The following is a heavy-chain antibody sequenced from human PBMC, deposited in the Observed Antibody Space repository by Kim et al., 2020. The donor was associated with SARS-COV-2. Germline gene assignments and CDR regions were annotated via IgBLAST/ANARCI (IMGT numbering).Heavy chain of an antibody. Sequence: SETLSLTCTVSGGSISSSSYYWGWIRQPPGKGLEWIGSIYYSGSTYYNPSLKSRVTISVDTSKNQFSLKLSSVTAADTAVYYCASLDYDYVWGSNAEYFQHWGQGTLVTVSS. CDR3: ASLDYDYVWGSNAEYFQH. V-gene: IGHV4-39*01. CDR2: IYYSGST. J-gene: IGHJ1*01. D-gene: IGHD3-16*01. CDR1: GGSISSSSYY.